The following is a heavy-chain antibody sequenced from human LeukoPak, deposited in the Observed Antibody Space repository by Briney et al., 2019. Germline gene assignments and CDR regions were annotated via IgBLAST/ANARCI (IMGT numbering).Heavy chain of an antibody. Sequence: SETLSLTCTVAGGSISSNYWSWIRQPPGKGLEWIGYIYYSGSTNYNPSLKSRVTISVDTSKNQFSLKLSSVTAADTAVYYCARGGRVLNWFDPWGQGTLVTVSS. D-gene: IGHD3-16*01. CDR2: IYYSGST. J-gene: IGHJ5*02. V-gene: IGHV4-59*01. CDR1: GGSISSNY. CDR3: ARGGRVLNWFDP.